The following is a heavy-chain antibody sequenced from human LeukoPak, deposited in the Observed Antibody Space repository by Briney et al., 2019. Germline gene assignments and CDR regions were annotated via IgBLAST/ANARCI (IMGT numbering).Heavy chain of an antibody. J-gene: IGHJ4*02. CDR1: GFTFSRYA. V-gene: IGHV3-30-3*01. CDR2: ISYDGSNK. Sequence: GGSLRLSCAASGFTFSRYAMHWVRQAPGKGLEWVAVISYDGSNKYYADSVKGRFTISRDSSKNTLYLQMNSLRAEDTAVYYCASHYDTSGYHYFDFRGQGTLVTVSS. D-gene: IGHD3-22*01. CDR3: ASHYDTSGYHYFDF.